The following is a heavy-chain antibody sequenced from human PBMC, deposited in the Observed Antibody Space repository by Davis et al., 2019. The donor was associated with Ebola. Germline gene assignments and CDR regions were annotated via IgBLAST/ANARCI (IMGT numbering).Heavy chain of an antibody. D-gene: IGHD5-12*01. J-gene: IGHJ5*02. CDR3: ARPGGFDSVRWFDP. Sequence: GESLKISCAASGFPVGSHYMSWVRQVPGKGLEWVSLIFSNGRTLYADSVKGRFSISRDNSKNMLYLQMNNLRVEDTAVYYSARPGGFDSVRWFDPWGQGTQVTVSS. CDR2: IFSNGRT. CDR1: GFPVGSHY. V-gene: IGHV3-53*01.